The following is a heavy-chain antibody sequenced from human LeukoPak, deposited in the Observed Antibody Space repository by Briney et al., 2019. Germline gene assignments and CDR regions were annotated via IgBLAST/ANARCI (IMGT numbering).Heavy chain of an antibody. CDR1: GGSISSYY. CDR2: IYTSGST. V-gene: IGHV4-4*07. J-gene: IGHJ4*02. CDR3: ARDRGNWNYPLDY. Sequence: KPSETLALTCTVSGGSISSYYWSRIRQPAGKGLEWIWRIYTSGSTNYNPSLKSRVTMSVDTSKNQFSLKLSSVTAADTAVYYCARDRGNWNYPLDYWGQGTLVTVSS. D-gene: IGHD1-7*01.